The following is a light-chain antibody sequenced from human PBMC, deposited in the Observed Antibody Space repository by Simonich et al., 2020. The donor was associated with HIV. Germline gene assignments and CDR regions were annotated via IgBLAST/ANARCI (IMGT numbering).Light chain of an antibody. J-gene: IGKJ2*01. V-gene: IGKV1-39*01. CDR3: QQYNSYPYI. CDR1: QSIRTY. Sequence: DIQMTQSPSSLSASVGDRVTVACRASQSIRTYLNWYQQKPGKAPKLLIYAASSLQSGVPSRFSGSGSGTLFTLTISSLQPDDFATYYCQQYNSYPYIFGQGTKLEIK. CDR2: AAS.